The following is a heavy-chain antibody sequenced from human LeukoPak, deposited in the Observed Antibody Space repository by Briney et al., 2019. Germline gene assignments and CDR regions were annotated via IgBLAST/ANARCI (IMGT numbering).Heavy chain of an antibody. CDR2: ISSSSII. Sequence: GGSLRLSCAASGFSFSDWSMSWVRQAPGKGLESVSYISSSSIIYYTDSVKGRFTISRDNAKNSLYLQMNSLRAEDTAVYYCAKDQDYYASSGALIDYWGQGTLVTVSS. D-gene: IGHD3-22*01. V-gene: IGHV3-69-1*01. CDR3: AKDQDYYASSGALIDY. J-gene: IGHJ4*02. CDR1: GFSFSDWS.